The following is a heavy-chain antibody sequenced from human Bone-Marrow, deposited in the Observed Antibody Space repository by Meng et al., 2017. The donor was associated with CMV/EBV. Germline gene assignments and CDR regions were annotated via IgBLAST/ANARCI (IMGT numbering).Heavy chain of an antibody. V-gene: IGHV1-18*01. Sequence: ASVKVSCKASGYTFPSHGINWVRQAPGQGPEWMGWISPKNDNTNYAQNFQDRVTMTTDTSTSTVFMELRCLRSDDTAVYYCARGVSTIILVPEYGLDVWGQGTTVTVSS. CDR3: ARGVSTIILVPEYGLDV. CDR1: GYTFPSHG. J-gene: IGHJ6*02. CDR2: ISPKNDNT. D-gene: IGHD2-8*02.